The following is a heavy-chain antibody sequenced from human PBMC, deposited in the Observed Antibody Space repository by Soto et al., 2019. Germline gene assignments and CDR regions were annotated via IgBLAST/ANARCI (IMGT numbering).Heavy chain of an antibody. J-gene: IGHJ4*02. D-gene: IGHD4-4*01. CDR3: ASGGHTVTPKD. Sequence: QVQLQQWGAGLLKPSETLSLTCAVYGGSFSGYYWSWIRQPPGKGLEWIGEINHSGSTNYNPSLKSRVTISVDTSKNQFALKLSSVTAADTAVYYCASGGHTVTPKDWGQGTLVTVSS. V-gene: IGHV4-34*01. CDR2: INHSGST. CDR1: GGSFSGYY.